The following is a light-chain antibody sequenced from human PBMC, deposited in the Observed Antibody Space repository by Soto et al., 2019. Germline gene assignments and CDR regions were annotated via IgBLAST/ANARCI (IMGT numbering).Light chain of an antibody. CDR2: AVS. CDR1: QDITTY. J-gene: IGKJ4*01. CDR3: QQSYKTPLT. Sequence: DIQMTQSPSSLSASVGDRVTITCRASQDITTYLNWYQQRPGTAPKVLIFAVSTLQSGVPSRFSGSGSGTDFTLTISNRQPEDLATYYCQQSYKTPLTFGGGTRVEIK. V-gene: IGKV1-39*01.